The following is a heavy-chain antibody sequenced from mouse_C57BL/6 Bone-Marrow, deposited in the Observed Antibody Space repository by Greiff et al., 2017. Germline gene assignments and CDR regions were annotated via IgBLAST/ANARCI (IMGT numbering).Heavy chain of an antibody. D-gene: IGHD2-3*01. CDR2: IDPSDSYT. V-gene: IGHV1-50*01. CDR1: GYTFTSYW. CDR3: AQGDGYYVPPFAY. J-gene: IGHJ3*01. Sequence: QVQLQQPGAELVKPGASVKLSCKASGYTFTSYWMQWVKQRPGQGLEWIGEIDPSDSYTNYNQKFKGKATLTVDTSSSTAYMQLSSLTSEDSAVYYCAQGDGYYVPPFAYWGQGTLVTVSA.